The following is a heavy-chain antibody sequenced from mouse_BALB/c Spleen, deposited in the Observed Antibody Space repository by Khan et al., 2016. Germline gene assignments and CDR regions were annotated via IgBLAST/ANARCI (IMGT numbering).Heavy chain of an antibody. J-gene: IGHJ1*01. D-gene: IGHD1-1*02. CDR2: INPYTGEP. CDR1: GYTFTNYG. Sequence: QIQLVQSGPELKKPGETVKISCKASGYTFTNYGMNWVKQGPGKGLKWMGCINPYTGEPTYADDFKGRFAFSLENSASTAYLQINNLKYEDTATYCCAIGGYWYFDVWGAGTTLTVSS. CDR3: AIGGYWYFDV. V-gene: IGHV9-3-1*01.